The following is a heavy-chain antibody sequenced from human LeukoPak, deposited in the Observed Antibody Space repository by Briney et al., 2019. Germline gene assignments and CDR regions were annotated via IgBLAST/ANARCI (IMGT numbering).Heavy chain of an antibody. CDR1: GYTFTSYY. J-gene: IGHJ4*02. D-gene: IGHD1/OR15-1a*01. CDR3: ARDEQHRLGD. Sequence: ASVKVSCKASGYTFTSYYMHWVRQAPGQGLEWMGWISTKSGNTNYAQKFQGRIVMTTDTSTRMAYMELRSLRSDDTALFFCARDEQHRLGDSGQGTLVTVS. CDR2: ISTKSGNT. V-gene: IGHV1-18*04.